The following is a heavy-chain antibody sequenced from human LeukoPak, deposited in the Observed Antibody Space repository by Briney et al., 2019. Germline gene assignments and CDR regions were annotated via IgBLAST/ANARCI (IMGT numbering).Heavy chain of an antibody. CDR3: ARGYSSWYLFDY. V-gene: IGHV4-59*01. Sequence: SETLSLTCTVSGGSISSYYWSWIRQPPGKGLEWIGYIYYSGSTNYSPSLKSRVTISVDTSKNQFSLKLSSVTAADTAVYYCARGYSSWYLFDYWGQGTLVTVSS. D-gene: IGHD6-13*01. J-gene: IGHJ4*02. CDR2: IYYSGST. CDR1: GGSISSYY.